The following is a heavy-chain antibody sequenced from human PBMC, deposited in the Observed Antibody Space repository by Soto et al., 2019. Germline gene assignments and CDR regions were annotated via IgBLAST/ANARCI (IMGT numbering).Heavy chain of an antibody. J-gene: IGHJ3*01. CDR3: ARDRYSSSLFDF. CDR1: GFTFSNYW. V-gene: IGHV3-7*03. Sequence: EVQLMESGGGLVQPGGSLTLSCAASGFTFSNYWMSWVRQAPGMGLEWVANIKSDGSDKYYVDSVKGRFTISRDNTKNSLSVQMNSLRAEDTAVYYCARDRYSSSLFDFWGQGTMVTVSS. CDR2: IKSDGSDK. D-gene: IGHD6-13*01.